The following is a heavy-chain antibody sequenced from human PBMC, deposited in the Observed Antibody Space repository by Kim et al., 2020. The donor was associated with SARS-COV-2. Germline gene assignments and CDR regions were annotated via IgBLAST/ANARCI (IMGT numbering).Heavy chain of an antibody. D-gene: IGHD5-12*01. J-gene: IGHJ4*02. V-gene: IGHV3-23*01. Sequence: YADSVKGRFTISRDISKNTLYLQMNSLRAEDTAVYYCAKGSGYDYGGFDYWGQGTLVTVSS. CDR3: AKGSGYDYGGFDY.